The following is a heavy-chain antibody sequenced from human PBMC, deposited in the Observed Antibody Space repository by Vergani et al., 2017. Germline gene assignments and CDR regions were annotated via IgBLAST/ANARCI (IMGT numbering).Heavy chain of an antibody. Sequence: QEQLQESGPRLLKPSQTLSLTCAVSGFSITRADTWWTWIRRSPGKGLEWIGRVSSSVPSSSYNPSLGARPAISLDTSKNQFSLSLSSVTAADTAVYYCARGQWVFEAWGQGIPVTVSS. CDR2: VSSSVPSS. V-gene: IGHV4-30-4*08. CDR3: ARGQWVFEA. D-gene: IGHD6-19*01. J-gene: IGHJ4*02. CDR1: GFSITRADTW.